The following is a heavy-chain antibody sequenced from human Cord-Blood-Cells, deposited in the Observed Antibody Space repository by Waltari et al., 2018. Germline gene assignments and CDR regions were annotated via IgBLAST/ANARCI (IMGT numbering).Heavy chain of an antibody. CDR3: ATLPPFNWSPFDP. Sequence: VKVSCKVSGYTLTELSMHWVRQAPGKGLEWMGGFDPEDGETIYAQKFQGRVTMTEDTSTDTAYMELSSLRSEDTAVYYCATLPPFNWSPFDPWGQGTLVTVSS. V-gene: IGHV1-24*01. CDR1: GYTLTELS. J-gene: IGHJ5*02. CDR2: FDPEDGET. D-gene: IGHD3-9*01.